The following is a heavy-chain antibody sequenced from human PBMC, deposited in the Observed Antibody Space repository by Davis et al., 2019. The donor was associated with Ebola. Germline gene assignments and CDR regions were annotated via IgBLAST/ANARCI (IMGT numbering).Heavy chain of an antibody. CDR2: IIPILGIA. CDR1: GGTFSSYA. D-gene: IGHD3-16*02. CDR3: ARAKGYDYVWGSYRYAAGVVAGMDV. Sequence: AASVKVSCKASGGTFSSYAISWVRQAPGQGLEWMGRIIPILGIANYAQKFQGRVTITADKSTSTAYMELSSLRSEDTAVYYCARAKGYDYVWGSYRYAAGVVAGMDVWGQGTTVTVSS. V-gene: IGHV1-69*04. J-gene: IGHJ6*02.